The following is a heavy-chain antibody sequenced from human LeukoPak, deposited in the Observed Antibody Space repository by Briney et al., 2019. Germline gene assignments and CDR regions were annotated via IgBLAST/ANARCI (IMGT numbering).Heavy chain of an antibody. CDR2: TSYNGNNK. CDR1: GFTFSSYA. J-gene: IGHJ4*02. Sequence: GGSLRLSCVASGFTFSSYAMHWVRQAPGKGLEWVAGTSYNGNNKFYADSVKGRFSISRDNSKNTLYLQMDSLRAEDTAVYYCAKGDNYYDSGGYYHVRALFDYWGQGALVTVSS. V-gene: IGHV3-30*04. D-gene: IGHD3-22*01. CDR3: AKGDNYYDSGGYYHVRALFDY.